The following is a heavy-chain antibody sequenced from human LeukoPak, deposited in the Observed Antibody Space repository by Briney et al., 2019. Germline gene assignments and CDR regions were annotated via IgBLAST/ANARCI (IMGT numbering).Heavy chain of an antibody. D-gene: IGHD5-12*01. Sequence: PGGSLRLSCAASGFTFSSNAMSWVRQAPGKGLEWVSRISGSGGSTYYADSVKGRFTISRDNSKNTLYLQMNSLRAEDTAVYYCAKGYSGYDSDFDYWGQGTLVTVSS. CDR1: GFTFSSNA. V-gene: IGHV3-23*01. CDR2: ISGSGGST. CDR3: AKGYSGYDSDFDY. J-gene: IGHJ4*02.